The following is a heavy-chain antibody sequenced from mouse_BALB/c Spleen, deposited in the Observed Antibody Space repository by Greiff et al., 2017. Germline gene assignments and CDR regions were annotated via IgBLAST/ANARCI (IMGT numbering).Heavy chain of an antibody. CDR2: INPITGYT. Sequence: QVQLQQSGAELAKPGASVKMSCKASGYTFTSYWMHWVKQRPGQGLEWIGYINPITGYTEYNQKFKDKATLTADKSSSTAYMQLSSLTSEDSAVYYCARAKALRLPAMDYWGQGTSVTVSS. V-gene: IGHV1-7*01. J-gene: IGHJ4*01. D-gene: IGHD1-2*01. CDR3: ARAKALRLPAMDY. CDR1: GYTFTSYW.